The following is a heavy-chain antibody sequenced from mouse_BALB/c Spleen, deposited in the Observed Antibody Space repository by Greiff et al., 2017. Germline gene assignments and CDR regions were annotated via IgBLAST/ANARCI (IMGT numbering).Heavy chain of an antibody. CDR1: GFAFSSYD. CDR3: ARHGDH. J-gene: IGHJ3*01. CDR2: ISSGGGST. V-gene: IGHV5-12-1*01. Sequence: EVQLVESGGGLVKPGGSLKLSCAASGFAFSSYDMSWVRQTPEKRLEWVAYISSGGGSTYYPDTVKGRFTISRDNAKNTLYLQMSSLKSEDTAMYYCARHGDHWGQGTLVTVSA.